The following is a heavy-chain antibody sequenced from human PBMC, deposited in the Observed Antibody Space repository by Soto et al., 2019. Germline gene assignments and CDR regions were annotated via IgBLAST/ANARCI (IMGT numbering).Heavy chain of an antibody. CDR1: GFTFSNAW. J-gene: IGHJ3*02. CDR2: IKSKTDGGTT. V-gene: IGHV3-15*01. CDR3: TTEGGSVASLLATKDAFDI. Sequence: EVQLVESGGGLVKPGGSLRLSCAASGFTFSNAWMSWVRQAPGKGLEWVGRIKSKTDGGTTDYAAPVKGRFTISRDDSKNTLYLQMNSLKTEDTAVYYCTTEGGSVASLLATKDAFDIWGQGTMVTVSS. D-gene: IGHD3-10*01.